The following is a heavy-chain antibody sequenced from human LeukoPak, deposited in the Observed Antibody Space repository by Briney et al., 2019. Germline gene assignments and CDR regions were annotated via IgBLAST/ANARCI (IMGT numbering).Heavy chain of an antibody. D-gene: IGHD3-3*01. CDR2: IRYDGSNK. CDR3: AKDQPITIFGVATYYFDY. CDR1: GFTFSSYG. V-gene: IGHV3-30*02. Sequence: GGSLRLSCAASGFTFSSYGMHWVRQAPGKGLEWVAFIRYDGSNKYYADSAKGRFTISRDNSKNTLFLQMNSLRAEDTAVYSCAKDQPITIFGVATYYFDYWGQGTLVTVSS. J-gene: IGHJ4*02.